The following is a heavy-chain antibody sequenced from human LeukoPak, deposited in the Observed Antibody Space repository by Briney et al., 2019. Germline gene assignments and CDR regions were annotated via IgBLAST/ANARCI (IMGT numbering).Heavy chain of an antibody. D-gene: IGHD3-10*01. CDR3: ARLGYGSGSYYNHPGDY. Sequence: SETLSLTCTVSGGPISSYYWSWIRQPPGKGLEWIGYIYYSGSTNYNPSLKSRVTISVDTSKNQFSLKLSSVTAADTAVYYCARLGYGSGSYYNHPGDYWGQGTLVTVSS. CDR2: IYYSGST. J-gene: IGHJ4*02. V-gene: IGHV4-59*01. CDR1: GGPISSYY.